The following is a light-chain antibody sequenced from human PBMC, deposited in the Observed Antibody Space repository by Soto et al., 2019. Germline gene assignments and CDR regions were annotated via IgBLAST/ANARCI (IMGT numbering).Light chain of an antibody. V-gene: IGKV1-39*01. Sequence: DIQMTQSPSSLSASVGDRVTITFRSSQSINNYLNWYQQKPGKAPKLLIYAASRLESGVPLRFSGSGSGTLFTLTVSSLQSEDFATYYCQQSFSSPPSTFGQGTKVDI. CDR1: QSINNY. CDR3: QQSFSSPPST. J-gene: IGKJ1*01. CDR2: AAS.